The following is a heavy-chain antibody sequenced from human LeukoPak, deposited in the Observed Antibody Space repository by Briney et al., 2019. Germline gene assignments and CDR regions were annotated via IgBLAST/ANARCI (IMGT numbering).Heavy chain of an antibody. CDR3: ARDQDYYDNSGYLGY. Sequence: ASVKVSCKASGGTFSSYAISWVRQAPGQGLEWMGRIIPIFGIANYAQKFQGRVTITADKSTSTAYMELSSLRSEDTAVYYCARDQDYYDNSGYLGYWGQGTLVTVSS. J-gene: IGHJ4*02. V-gene: IGHV1-69*04. CDR2: IIPIFGIA. D-gene: IGHD3-22*01. CDR1: GGTFSSYA.